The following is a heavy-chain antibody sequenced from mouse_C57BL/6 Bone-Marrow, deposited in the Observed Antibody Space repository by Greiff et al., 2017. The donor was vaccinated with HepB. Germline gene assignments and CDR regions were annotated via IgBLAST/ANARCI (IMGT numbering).Heavy chain of an antibody. CDR1: GFNIQDDY. Sequence: EVQLQQSGAELVRPGASVKLSCTASGFNIQDDYMHWVKQRPEQGLEWIGWIDPENGDTEYASKFQGKATITADTSSNTAYLQLSSLTSEDTAVYYCTSGYGSGFWYFHVRGTATPVTVSS. D-gene: IGHD1-1*01. J-gene: IGHJ1*03. CDR2: IDPENGDT. V-gene: IGHV14-4*01. CDR3: TSGYGSGFWYFHV.